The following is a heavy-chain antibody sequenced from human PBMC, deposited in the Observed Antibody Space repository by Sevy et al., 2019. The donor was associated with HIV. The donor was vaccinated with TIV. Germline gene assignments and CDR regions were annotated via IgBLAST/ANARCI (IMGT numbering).Heavy chain of an antibody. CDR1: GGSISAYY. D-gene: IGHD5-12*01. V-gene: IGHV4-59*12. CDR2: IYYTGST. J-gene: IGHJ5*02. CDR3: ARAPAVRSGDDSLNWLDP. Sequence: SEILSLTCTVSGGSISAYYWSWLRQPPGKGLEYIGDIYYTGSTYYNPSLKSRVTISVDTSKNQFSLNLRSVTAVDTAVYYCARAPAVRSGDDSLNWLDPWGQGILVTVSS.